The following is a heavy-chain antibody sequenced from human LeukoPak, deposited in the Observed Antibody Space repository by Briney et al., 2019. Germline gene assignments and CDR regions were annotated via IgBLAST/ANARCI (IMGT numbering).Heavy chain of an antibody. CDR2: IIPILGIA. CDR3: ARLLAAGTGNWFDP. CDR1: GGTFSSYA. D-gene: IGHD6-13*01. J-gene: IGHJ5*02. Sequence: SVKVSCKASGGTFSSYAISWVRQAPGQGLEWMGRIIPILGIANYAQKFQGRVTITADKSTSTAYMELSSLRSEDTAVYYCARLLAAGTGNWFDPWGQGTLVTVSS. V-gene: IGHV1-69*04.